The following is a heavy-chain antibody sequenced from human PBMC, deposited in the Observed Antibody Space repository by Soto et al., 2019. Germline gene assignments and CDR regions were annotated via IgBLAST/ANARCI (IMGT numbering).Heavy chain of an antibody. CDR2: IYYSGST. V-gene: IGHV4-30-4*01. Sequence: KSSETLSLTCTVSGGSISSGDYYWSWIRQPPGKGLEWIGYIYYSGSTYYNPSLKSRVTISVDTSKNQFSLKLSSVTAADTAVYYCARGGTEYYYDSSGYYYLPPFDYWGQGTLVTVSS. D-gene: IGHD3-22*01. CDR3: ARGGTEYYYDSSGYYYLPPFDY. CDR1: GGSISSGDYY. J-gene: IGHJ4*02.